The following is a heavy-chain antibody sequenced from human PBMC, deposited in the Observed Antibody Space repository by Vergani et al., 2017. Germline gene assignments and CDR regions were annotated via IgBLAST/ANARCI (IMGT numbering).Heavy chain of an antibody. CDR2: INHSGST. V-gene: IGHV4-34*01. Sequence: QVQLPQWGAGLLKPSETLSLTCAVYGGSFSGYYWSWIRQPPGKGLEWIGEINHSGSTNYNPSLKSRVTISVDTSKNQFSLKLSSVTAADTAVYYCARGKGHPGLDYWGQGTLVTVSS. J-gene: IGHJ4*02. CDR3: ARGKGHPGLDY. CDR1: GGSFSGYY.